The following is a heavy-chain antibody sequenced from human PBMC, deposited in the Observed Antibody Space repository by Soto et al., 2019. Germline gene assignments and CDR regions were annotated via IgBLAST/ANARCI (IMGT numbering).Heavy chain of an antibody. CDR2: IYHSGST. Sequence: SDTLSITCAFSGCSISSSNWWSWVRPPPGKGLEWIGEIYHSGSTNYNPSLKSRVTISVDKSKNQFSLKLSSVTAADTAVYYCARGFRIAAAAEIGYYYYYGMDVWGQGTTVTVSS. CDR3: ARGFRIAAAAEIGYYYYYGMDV. J-gene: IGHJ6*02. D-gene: IGHD6-13*01. CDR1: GCSISSSNW. V-gene: IGHV4-4*02.